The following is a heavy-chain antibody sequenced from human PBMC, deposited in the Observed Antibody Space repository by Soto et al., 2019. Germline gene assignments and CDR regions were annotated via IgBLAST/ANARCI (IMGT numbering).Heavy chain of an antibody. Sequence: SQTLSLTCAISGDSVSSNSAAWNWIRQSPSRGLEWLGRTYYRSKWYNDYAVSVKSRITINPDTSKNQFSLQLNSVTPEDTAVYYCAREGAGGSSGWSYGYFDCWGQGTLVTVSS. CDR2: TYYRSKWYN. D-gene: IGHD6-19*01. V-gene: IGHV6-1*01. J-gene: IGHJ4*02. CDR1: GDSVSSNSAA. CDR3: AREGAGGSSGWSYGYFDC.